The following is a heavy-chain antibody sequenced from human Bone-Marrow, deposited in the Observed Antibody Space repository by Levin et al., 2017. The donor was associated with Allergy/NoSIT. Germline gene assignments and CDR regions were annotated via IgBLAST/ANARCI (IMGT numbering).Heavy chain of an antibody. V-gene: IGHV3-21*01. CDR1: GFTFSSYA. Sequence: GESLKISCAASGFTFSSYAMNWVRQAPGKGLEWVSSMGSSGIYYMDSVKGRFTIPRDNAKKSLYLPMNSLRAEGTAGYYCAGSESGWGESDPWGQGTLVTVSS. CDR3: AGSESGWGESDP. J-gene: IGHJ5*02. CDR2: MGSSGIY. D-gene: IGHD3-16*01.